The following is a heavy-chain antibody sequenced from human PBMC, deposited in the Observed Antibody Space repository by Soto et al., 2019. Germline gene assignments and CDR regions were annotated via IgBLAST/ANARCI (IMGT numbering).Heavy chain of an antibody. D-gene: IGHD6-19*01. J-gene: IGHJ5*02. Sequence: SETLSLTCTVSGGSISSYYWSWIRQPAGKGLEWIGRIYTSGSTNYSPSLKSRVTMSVDTSKNQFSLKLSSVTAADTAVYYCARDPSGRAENWFDPWGQGTLVTVSS. CDR1: GGSISSYY. V-gene: IGHV4-4*07. CDR2: IYTSGST. CDR3: ARDPSGRAENWFDP.